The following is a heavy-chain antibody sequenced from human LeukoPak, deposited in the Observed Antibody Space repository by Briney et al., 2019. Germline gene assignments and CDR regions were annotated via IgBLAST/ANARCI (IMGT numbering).Heavy chain of an antibody. CDR2: ISSSSIYI. D-gene: IGHD2-15*01. J-gene: IGHJ4*02. Sequence: GGSLRLSCAASGFTFSDYSMNWVRQAPGKGLEWVSSISSSSIYIYYADSVKGRFTISRDNSKNTLYLQMNSLRAEDTAVYYCARDKDIVVVVAATGIDYWGQGTLVTVSS. CDR3: ARDKDIVVVVAATGIDY. V-gene: IGHV3-21*01. CDR1: GFTFSDYS.